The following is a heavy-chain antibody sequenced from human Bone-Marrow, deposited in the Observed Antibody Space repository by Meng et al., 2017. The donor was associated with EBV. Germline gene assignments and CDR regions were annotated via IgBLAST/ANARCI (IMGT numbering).Heavy chain of an antibody. CDR3: ASESRRGFTPDY. Sequence: QWRVGQSGAEGKKPGSSMRVSCKPSGGTFSIDAVSWVRQAPGQGLEWMGGFIPVSGAPHYARKFQDRVTITADESTSTHYMDLNNLKSEDTAMYYCASESRRGFTPDYWGQGTLVTVSS. CDR2: FIPVSGAP. CDR1: GGTFSIDA. D-gene: IGHD3-10*01. V-gene: IGHV1-69*01. J-gene: IGHJ4*02.